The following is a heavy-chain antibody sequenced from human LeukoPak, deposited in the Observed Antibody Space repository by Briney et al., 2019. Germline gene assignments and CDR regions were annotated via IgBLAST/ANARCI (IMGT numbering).Heavy chain of an antibody. CDR2: IYPGDSDT. J-gene: IGHJ4*02. CDR3: ARQRGAVAGFDY. Sequence: GESLKISCRGSEYSFKNSWIGWVRQMPGKGLEWMGIIYPGDSDTRYSPSFQGQVTISADKSTNIAYLQWSSLKASDTAIYYCARQRGAVAGFDYWGQETLVTVSS. V-gene: IGHV5-51*01. CDR1: EYSFKNSW. D-gene: IGHD6-19*01.